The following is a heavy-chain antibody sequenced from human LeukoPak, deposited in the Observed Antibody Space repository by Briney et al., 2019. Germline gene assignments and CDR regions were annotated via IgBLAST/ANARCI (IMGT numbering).Heavy chain of an antibody. D-gene: IGHD3-22*01. J-gene: IGHJ4*02. CDR3: ARVRGRYYDSSGPSFDY. Sequence: ASVKVSCKASGCTFTSYYMHWVRQAPGQGLEWMGIINPSGGSTSYAQKFQGRVTMTRDTSTSTVYMELSSLRSEDTAVYYCARVRGRYYDSSGPSFDYWGQGTLVTVSS. V-gene: IGHV1-46*01. CDR2: INPSGGST. CDR1: GCTFTSYY.